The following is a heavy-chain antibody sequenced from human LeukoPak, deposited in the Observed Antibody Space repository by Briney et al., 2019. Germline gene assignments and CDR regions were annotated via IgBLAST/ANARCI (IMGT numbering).Heavy chain of an antibody. J-gene: IGHJ4*02. CDR1: GFTFSSYA. D-gene: IGHD3-10*01. Sequence: GTSLRLSCTAPGFTFSSYAIHWIRQAPGKGLEWVALVWHDGSNRYYSEAVKGRFTISRDNSKNTVYLQINSLRAEDTAVYYCARELFGSGSRPDYWGQGTRVTVSS. CDR2: VWHDGSNR. V-gene: IGHV3-33*01. CDR3: ARELFGSGSRPDY.